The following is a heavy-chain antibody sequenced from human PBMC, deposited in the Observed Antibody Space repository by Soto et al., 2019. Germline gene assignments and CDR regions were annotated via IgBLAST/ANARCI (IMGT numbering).Heavy chain of an antibody. D-gene: IGHD6-13*01. CDR3: ARWANEYSSSWYRPIRNYYYYYMDV. CDR1: GFTFSDYY. J-gene: IGHJ6*03. V-gene: IGHV3-11*01. Sequence: GGSLRLSCAASGFTFSDYYMSWIRQAPGKGLEWVSYISSSGSTIYYADSVKGRFTISRDNAKNSLYLQMNSLRAEDTAVYYCARWANEYSSSWYRPIRNYYYYYMDVWGKGTTVTVSS. CDR2: ISSSGSTI.